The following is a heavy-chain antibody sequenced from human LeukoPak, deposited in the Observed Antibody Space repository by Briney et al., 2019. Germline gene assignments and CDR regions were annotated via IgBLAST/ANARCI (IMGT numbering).Heavy chain of an antibody. CDR2: MYHSGNT. CDR3: ARAYSSSSIFDY. Sequence: SETLSLTCTVSGYSISSDYYWGWIRQPPGKGLEWIGTMYHSGNTYYNPSLKSRVTISVDTSKNQFSLKLTSVTAADTAVYYCARAYSSSSIFDYWGQGTLVTVSS. D-gene: IGHD6-6*01. V-gene: IGHV4-38-2*02. CDR1: GYSISSDYY. J-gene: IGHJ4*02.